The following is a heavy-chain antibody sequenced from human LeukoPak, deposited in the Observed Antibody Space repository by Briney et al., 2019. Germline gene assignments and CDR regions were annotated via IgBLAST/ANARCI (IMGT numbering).Heavy chain of an antibody. CDR3: ARGLGLGYCSGGSCFSYYYMDV. Sequence: SETLSLTCTVSGGSISSYYWSWIRQPPGKGLEWIGYIYYSGSTNYNPSLKSRVTISVDTSKNQFSLKLSSVTAADTAVYYCARGLGLGYCSGGSCFSYYYMDVWGKGTTVTISS. V-gene: IGHV4-59*01. D-gene: IGHD2-15*01. CDR1: GGSISSYY. CDR2: IYYSGST. J-gene: IGHJ6*03.